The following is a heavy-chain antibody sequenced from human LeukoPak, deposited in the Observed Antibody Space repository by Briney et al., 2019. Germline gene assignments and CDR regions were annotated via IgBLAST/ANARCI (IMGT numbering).Heavy chain of an antibody. CDR2: IIPIFGTA. CDR3: ARDQDSSGYYPVY. CDR1: GGTFSSYA. J-gene: IGHJ4*02. V-gene: IGHV1-69*13. Sequence: ASVKVSCKASGGTFSSYAISWVRQAPGQGLEWMGGIIPIFGTANYAQEFQGRVTITADESTSTAYMELSSLRSEDTAVYYCARDQDSSGYYPVYWGQGTLVTVSS. D-gene: IGHD3-22*01.